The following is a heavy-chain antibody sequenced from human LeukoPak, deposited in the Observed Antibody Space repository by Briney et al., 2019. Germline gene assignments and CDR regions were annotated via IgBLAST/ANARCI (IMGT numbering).Heavy chain of an antibody. D-gene: IGHD3-16*02. CDR3: ASVRGLGVITPYLDY. CDR2: ISYTGST. J-gene: IGHJ4*02. CDR1: GGSISSSNYY. Sequence: PSETLSLTCTVSGGSISSSNYYWGWIRQPPGKGLEWIGCISYTGSTHYNPSLKSRVTILVDTSKNHFSLKPSSVTAADTAVYYCASVRGLGVITPYLDYWGQGTLVTVSS. V-gene: IGHV4-61*05.